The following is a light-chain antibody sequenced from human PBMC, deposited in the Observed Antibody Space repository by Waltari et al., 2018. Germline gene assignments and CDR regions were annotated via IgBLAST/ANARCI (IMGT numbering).Light chain of an antibody. CDR3: QQRRNWPLT. Sequence: EIVLTQSPATLSLSPGERATLSCRASQSADMYLAWYQQRPGQAPRLLIYDTSNRATDIPARFSGSGSETDFSLTISSLEPEDFAVYYCQQRRNWPLTFGGGTKVEIK. V-gene: IGKV3-11*01. CDR2: DTS. CDR1: QSADMY. J-gene: IGKJ4*01.